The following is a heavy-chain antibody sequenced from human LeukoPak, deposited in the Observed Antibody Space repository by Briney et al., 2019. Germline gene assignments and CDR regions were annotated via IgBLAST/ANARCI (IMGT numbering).Heavy chain of an antibody. D-gene: IGHD3-10*01. J-gene: IGHJ6*03. CDR1: GFTFSKYG. CDR3: ARAPFSGSYYKSDYYYYMDV. CDR2: FMDGGNNK. V-gene: IGHV3-33*07. Sequence: GSLELSCAASGFTFSKYGREWVRPAPGKGVGGGAVFMDGGNNKYYADSVKGRFTISRDNSKNTLYLQMNSLRAEDTAVYYCARAPFSGSYYKSDYYYYMDVWGKGTTVTVSS.